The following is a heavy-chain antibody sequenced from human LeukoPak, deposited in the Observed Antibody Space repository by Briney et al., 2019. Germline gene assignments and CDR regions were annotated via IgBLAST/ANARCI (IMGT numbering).Heavy chain of an antibody. V-gene: IGHV3-21*01. CDR3: ARDLGYCSSTSCPNDY. D-gene: IGHD2-2*01. J-gene: IGHJ4*02. Sequence: PGGSLRLSCAASGFTFSSYSMNWVRQAPGKGLEWVSSSSSSSSYIYYADSVKGRFTISRDNAKNSLYLQMNSLRAEDTAVYYCARDLGYCSSTSCPNDYWGQGTLVTVSS. CDR2: SSSSSSYI. CDR1: GFTFSSYS.